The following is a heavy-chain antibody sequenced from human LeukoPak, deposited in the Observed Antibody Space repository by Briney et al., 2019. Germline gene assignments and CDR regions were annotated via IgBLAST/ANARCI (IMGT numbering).Heavy chain of an antibody. J-gene: IGHJ4*02. CDR2: ISSNGGST. CDR3: AKASRDGYNYYGY. D-gene: IGHD5-24*01. Sequence: GGSLRLSCSASGFTFSSYAMHWVRQAPGKGLEYVSAISSNGGSTYYADSVKGRFTISRDNSKNTLYLQMSSLRAEDTAVYYCAKASRDGYNYYGYWGQGTLVTVSS. CDR1: GFTFSSYA. V-gene: IGHV3-64D*06.